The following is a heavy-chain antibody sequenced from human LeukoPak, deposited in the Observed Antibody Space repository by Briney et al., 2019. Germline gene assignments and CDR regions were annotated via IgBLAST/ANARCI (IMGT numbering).Heavy chain of an antibody. CDR2: INHSGST. CDR1: GGSFSGYY. D-gene: IGHD6-19*01. Sequence: PSETLSLTCAVYGGSFSGYYWSWIRQPPGKGLEWIGEINHSGSTNYNPSLKSRVTMSVDTSKNQFSLKLSSVTAADTAVYYCARDQFSSGWYGGLDYWGQGTLVTVSS. J-gene: IGHJ4*02. CDR3: ARDQFSSGWYGGLDY. V-gene: IGHV4-34*01.